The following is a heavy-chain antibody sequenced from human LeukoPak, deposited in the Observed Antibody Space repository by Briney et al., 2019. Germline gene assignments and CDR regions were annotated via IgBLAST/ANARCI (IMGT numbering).Heavy chain of an antibody. CDR1: GYTFTNHG. CDR2: ISAYNGNT. J-gene: IGHJ4*02. Sequence: GASVKVSCKASGYTFTNHGISWVRQAPGQGLEWMGWISAYNGNTNYAQKLQGRVTMTTDTSTSTAYMELRSLRSDDTAVYYCAREGSGWYGHYFDYWGQGTLVTVSS. D-gene: IGHD6-19*01. CDR3: AREGSGWYGHYFDY. V-gene: IGHV1-18*01.